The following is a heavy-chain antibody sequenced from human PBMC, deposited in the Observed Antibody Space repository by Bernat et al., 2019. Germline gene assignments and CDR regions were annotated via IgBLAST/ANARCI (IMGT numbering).Heavy chain of an antibody. V-gene: IGHV1-8*01. CDR1: GYTFTSYD. J-gene: IGHJ2*01. CDR3: ARGTHYDFWSGSLNWYFDL. Sequence: QVQLVQSGAEVKKPGASVKVSCKASGYTFTSYDINWVRQATGQGLEWMGWMNPNSGNTAYAQKFQGRATMTRNTSVSTAYMELSSLRSEDTAVYYCARGTHYDFWSGSLNWYFDLWGRGTLVTVSS. CDR2: MNPNSGNT. D-gene: IGHD3-3*01.